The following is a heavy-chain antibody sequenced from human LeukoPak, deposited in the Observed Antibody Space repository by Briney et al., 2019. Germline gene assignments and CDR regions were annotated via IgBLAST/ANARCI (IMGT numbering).Heavy chain of an antibody. CDR1: GGTFSSYP. Sequence: GSSVKASCKTSGGTFSSYPINWVRQAPGQGLEWMGDIIPMFSTPNYAQKFQGRVTITADKSTYTAYMELSSLRSEDTAVYYCAKDTSTISVSGTCFDYWGQGTLVTVSS. CDR3: AKDTSTISVSGTCFDY. J-gene: IGHJ4*02. V-gene: IGHV1-69*06. D-gene: IGHD6-19*01. CDR2: IIPMFSTP.